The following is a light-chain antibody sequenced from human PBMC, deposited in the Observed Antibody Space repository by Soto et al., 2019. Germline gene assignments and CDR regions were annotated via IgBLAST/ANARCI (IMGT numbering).Light chain of an antibody. CDR3: QQYDSIPYS. Sequence: DIQMTQSPSSLSASVGDRVTISCQASQDISDDLNWYQQRPGKAPKLLIYDASNLETGVPSRFSGSGSGTEFTFTISSLQPEDVATYYCQQYDSIPYSFGQGTKLESK. CDR2: DAS. J-gene: IGKJ2*01. CDR1: QDISDD. V-gene: IGKV1-33*01.